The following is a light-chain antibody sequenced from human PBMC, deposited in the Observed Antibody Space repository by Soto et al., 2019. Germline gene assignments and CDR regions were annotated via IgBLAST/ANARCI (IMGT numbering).Light chain of an antibody. CDR3: QHRSSWPLT. CDR2: DAS. V-gene: IGKV3-11*01. Sequence: EIVLTQPPATLSLSPGERATLSCRPSQSVSSYLAWYQQKPGQAPRLLIYDASNRATGIPARFSGSGSGTDFTLTISRLEPEDFAVYYCQHRSSWPLTFGGGTKVDIK. CDR1: QSVSSY. J-gene: IGKJ4*01.